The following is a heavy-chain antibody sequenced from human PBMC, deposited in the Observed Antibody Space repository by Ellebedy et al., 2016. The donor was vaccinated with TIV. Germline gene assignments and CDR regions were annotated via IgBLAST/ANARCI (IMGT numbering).Heavy chain of an antibody. CDR3: AREDLLASSSPDQQGMDV. V-gene: IGHV1-46*01. CDR2: IHPSGGST. J-gene: IGHJ6*02. Sequence: AASVKVSCKASGYTFTNYYMNWVRQAPGPGLEWMGIIHPSGGSTPSAQKFQGRVTMTRDTSTSTVYMELSSLTSEDTAVYYCAREDLLASSSPDQQGMDVWGHGTTVTVSS. D-gene: IGHD6-6*01. CDR1: GYTFTNYY.